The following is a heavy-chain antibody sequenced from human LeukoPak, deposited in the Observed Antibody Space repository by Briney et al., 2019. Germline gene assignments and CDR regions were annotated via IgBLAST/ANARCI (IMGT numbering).Heavy chain of an antibody. D-gene: IGHD6-13*01. V-gene: IGHV3-30*18. J-gene: IGHJ3*02. CDR3: AKDSAAGAFDI. Sequence: GGSLRLSCAASGFTFSSYGMHWVRQAPGKGLERVAVISYDGSNKYYADSVKGRFTISRDNSKNTLYLQMNSLRAEDTAVYYCAKDSAAGAFDIWGQGTMVTVSS. CDR1: GFTFSSYG. CDR2: ISYDGSNK.